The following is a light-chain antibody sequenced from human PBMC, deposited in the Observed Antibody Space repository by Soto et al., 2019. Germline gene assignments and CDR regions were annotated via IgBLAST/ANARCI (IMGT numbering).Light chain of an antibody. CDR3: SSYAGRNNFYV. CDR2: EVT. V-gene: IGLV2-8*01. J-gene: IGLJ1*01. CDR1: SSDVGGYNY. Sequence: QSVLTQPPSASGSPGQSVTISCTGTSSDVGGYNYVSWYQQHPGKAPKLMTYEVTKRPSGVPDRFSGSKSGNTASLTVSGLQAEDEADYYCSSYAGRNNFYVFGTGTKVTVL.